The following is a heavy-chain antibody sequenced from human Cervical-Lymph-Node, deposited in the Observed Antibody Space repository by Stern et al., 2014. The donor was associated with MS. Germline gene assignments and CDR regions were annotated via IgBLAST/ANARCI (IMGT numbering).Heavy chain of an antibody. Sequence: QVQLQESGPGLVQPSETLSLTCSVSGTSTISNYWRWFRQSPGKGLQWIGDIYFTGSTNYNPSLKSRVSMSVDTSKHQFSVNVTPVTAADTAVYYCARLAASTSGPFDFWGQGALVTVSS. D-gene: IGHD6-25*01. J-gene: IGHJ4*02. CDR3: ARLAASTSGPFDF. CDR2: IYFTGST. V-gene: IGHV4-4*08. CDR1: GTSTISNY.